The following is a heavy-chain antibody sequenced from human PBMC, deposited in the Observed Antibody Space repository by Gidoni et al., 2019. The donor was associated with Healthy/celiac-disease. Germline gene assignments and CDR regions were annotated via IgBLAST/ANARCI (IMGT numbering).Heavy chain of an antibody. D-gene: IGHD3-10*01. J-gene: IGHJ3*02. V-gene: IGHV4-39*01. Sequence: QLQLQESAPGLVKPSETLSLTCTASGGSISSSSYYWGWIRQPPGKGLEWIGSIYYSGSTYYNPSLKSRVTISVDTSKNQFSLKLSSVTAADTAVYYCASSLYGSGHAFDIWGQGTMVTVSS. CDR3: ASSLYGSGHAFDI. CDR2: IYYSGST. CDR1: GGSISSSSYY.